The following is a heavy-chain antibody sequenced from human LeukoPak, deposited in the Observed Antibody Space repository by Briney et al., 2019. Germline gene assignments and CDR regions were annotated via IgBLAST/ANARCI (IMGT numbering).Heavy chain of an antibody. CDR1: GFTFSSYW. D-gene: IGHD3-10*01. J-gene: IGHJ5*01. CDR2: IESNGLA. Sequence: GGSLGLSCAASGFTFSSYWVHWVRQTPGKGLMWVSRIESNGLALYADSVRDRFTISRDNAKNTVYLQMNSLRADDTAMYYCARAVTYFYGSVTYDWFESWGQGTLVTVSS. CDR3: ARAVTYFYGSVTYDWFES. V-gene: IGHV3-74*01.